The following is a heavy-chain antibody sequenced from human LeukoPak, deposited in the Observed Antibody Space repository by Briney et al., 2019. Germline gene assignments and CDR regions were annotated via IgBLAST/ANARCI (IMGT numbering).Heavy chain of an antibody. D-gene: IGHD2-2*01. J-gene: IGHJ2*01. CDR1: GGTFSSYA. Sequence: SVKVSCKASGGTFSSYAISWVRQAPGQGLEWMGRIIPIFGIANYAQKFQGRVTITADKSTSTAYMELSSLRSEDTAVYYCARDDCSSTSCYLNWYFDLWGRGTLVTASS. CDR2: IIPIFGIA. CDR3: ARDDCSSTSCYLNWYFDL. V-gene: IGHV1-69*04.